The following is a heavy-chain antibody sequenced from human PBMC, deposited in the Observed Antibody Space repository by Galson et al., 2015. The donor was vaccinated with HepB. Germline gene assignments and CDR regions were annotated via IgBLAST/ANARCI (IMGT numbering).Heavy chain of an antibody. CDR3: ARDPRPRGLLSDY. CDR1: GFTFSSYS. J-gene: IGHJ4*02. CDR2: ISSSSSTI. V-gene: IGHV3-48*01. Sequence: SLRLSCAASGFTFSSYSMNWVRQAPGKRLEWVSYISSSSSTIYYADSVKGRFTISRDNAKNSLYLQMNSLRAEDTAVYYCARDPRPRGLLSDYWGQGTLVTVSS. D-gene: IGHD2/OR15-2a*01.